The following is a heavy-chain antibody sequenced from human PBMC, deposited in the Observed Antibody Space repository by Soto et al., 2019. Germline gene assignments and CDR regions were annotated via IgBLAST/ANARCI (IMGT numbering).Heavy chain of an antibody. D-gene: IGHD1-26*01. CDR1: GFSFGGYA. Sequence: EVQLVESGGDFVQSGGSLRLSCAGYGFSFGGYAMSWVRQAPGKGLEWISGVSGGGTSTYYAGSVKGRFTISRDSSVVYLQMNSLRADDTAVYYCAKWGGYYAYYSEMDVWGRGTTVTVSS. CDR2: VSGGGTST. CDR3: AKWGGYYAYYSEMDV. V-gene: IGHV3-23*04. J-gene: IGHJ6*02.